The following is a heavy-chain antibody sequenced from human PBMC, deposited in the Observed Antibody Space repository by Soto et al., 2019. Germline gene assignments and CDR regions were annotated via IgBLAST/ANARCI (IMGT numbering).Heavy chain of an antibody. CDR3: ARGPLRYFDWLLEHAFDL. V-gene: IGHV3-33*01. D-gene: IGHD3-9*01. CDR1: GFTFSSYG. Sequence: QVQLVESGGGVVQPGRSLRLSCAASGFTFSSYGMHWVRQAPGKGLEWVAVIWYDGSNKYYADSVKGRFTISRDNSKNQLYLQMNGLRAEDTAVYYFARGPLRYFDWLLEHAFDLWGQGTIVTVSS. J-gene: IGHJ3*01. CDR2: IWYDGSNK.